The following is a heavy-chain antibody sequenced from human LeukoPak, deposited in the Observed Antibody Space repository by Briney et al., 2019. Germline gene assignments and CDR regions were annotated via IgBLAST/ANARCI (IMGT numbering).Heavy chain of an antibody. CDR3: ASTGYSSGWFDY. CDR1: GYTFTSYY. J-gene: IGHJ4*02. D-gene: IGHD6-19*01. CDR2: INPSGGST. V-gene: IGHV1-46*01. Sequence: ASVKVSSKASGYTFTSYYMHWVRQAPGQGLEWMGIINPSGGSTSYAQKFQGRVTMTRDTSTSTVYMELSSLRSEDTAVYYCASTGYSSGWFDYWGQGTLVTVSS.